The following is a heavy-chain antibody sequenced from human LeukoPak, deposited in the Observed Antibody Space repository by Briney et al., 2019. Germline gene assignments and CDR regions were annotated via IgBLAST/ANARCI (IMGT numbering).Heavy chain of an antibody. D-gene: IGHD1-14*01. V-gene: IGHV3-30*02. CDR1: GYTFNNHG. J-gene: IGHJ1*01. CDR2: IQNDGANK. CDR3: AQDGGRNRWGAFQY. Sequence: GGSLRLSCAALGYTFNNHGMHWVRQAPGKGLEWVAFIQNDGANKYYGESVKGRFTVSRDNSKNTVYLQMDGLRAEDAAVYYCAQDGGRNRWGAFQYWGQGTLVAVSS.